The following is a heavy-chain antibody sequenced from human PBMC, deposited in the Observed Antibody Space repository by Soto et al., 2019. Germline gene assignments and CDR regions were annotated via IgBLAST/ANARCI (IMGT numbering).Heavy chain of an antibody. J-gene: IGHJ4*02. V-gene: IGHV1-18*01. CDR3: ARGRYGDY. D-gene: IGHD1-1*01. Sequence: QVHLVQSGAEVKKPGASVKVSCKASGYTFTSYGITWVRQAPGQGLEWMGWISAHNGNTDYAQKLQGRVIVTRDTSTSPAYMELRGLISDDTAVYYCARGRYGDYWGQGALVTVSS. CDR1: GYTFTSYG. CDR2: ISAHNGNT.